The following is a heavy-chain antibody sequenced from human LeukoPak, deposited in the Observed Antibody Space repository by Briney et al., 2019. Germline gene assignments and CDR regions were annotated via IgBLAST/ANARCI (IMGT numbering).Heavy chain of an antibody. CDR1: GFTFSSYW. Sequence: GGSLGLSCAASGFTFSSYWMHWVRQAPGKGPVWVSRINAHGSSTNYADSVKGRFTISRDNAKNTVYLQMNSLSAEDTAMYYCTFSSYGDHIGVDAFDMWGQGTMVTVSS. CDR2: INAHGSST. D-gene: IGHD4-17*01. J-gene: IGHJ3*02. V-gene: IGHV3-74*01. CDR3: TFSSYGDHIGVDAFDM.